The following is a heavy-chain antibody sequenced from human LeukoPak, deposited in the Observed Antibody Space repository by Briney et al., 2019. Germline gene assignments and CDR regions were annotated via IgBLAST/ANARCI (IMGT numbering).Heavy chain of an antibody. D-gene: IGHD3-10*01. J-gene: IGHJ4*02. CDR1: GSRFTSYW. V-gene: IGHV5-51*01. Sequence: GGALQISLKGSGSRFTSYWIGWVRQVPGKGLEWVGIVYPSDSDTRYSPSFQGQVTISVDRSISTAYLQWSSLKASDTAIYYCARREYGDYWGQGTLVTVSS. CDR3: ARREYGDY. CDR2: VYPSDSDT.